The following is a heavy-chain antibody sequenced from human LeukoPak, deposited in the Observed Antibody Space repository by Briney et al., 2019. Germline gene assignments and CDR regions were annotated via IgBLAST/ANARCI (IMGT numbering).Heavy chain of an antibody. J-gene: IGHJ5*02. CDR3: ARGSSSWYQGSFDP. CDR1: GGSISSYY. Sequence: PSETLSLTCTVSGGSISSYYWSWIRQPPGKGLEWIGYIYYSGSTNYNPSLKSRVTISVDRSKNQFSLKLSSVTAADTAVYYCARGSSSWYQGSFDPWGQGTLVTVSS. CDR2: IYYSGST. V-gene: IGHV4-59*12. D-gene: IGHD6-13*01.